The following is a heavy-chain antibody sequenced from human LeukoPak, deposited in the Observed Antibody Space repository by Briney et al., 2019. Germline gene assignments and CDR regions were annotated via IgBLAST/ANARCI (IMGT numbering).Heavy chain of an antibody. V-gene: IGHV3-21*01. D-gene: IGHD2-21*02. CDR3: ARHISPGFCGGDCHSLGYYFDY. J-gene: IGHJ4*02. CDR2: ISSGSSYI. CDR1: GFTFSTYS. Sequence: GGSLRLTCAASGFTFSTYSMNWVRQAPGKGLEWVSFISSGSSYIYYADSVKGRFTISRDNAKNSLYLQMNSLRAEDTAVYYCARHISPGFCGGDCHSLGYYFDYWGQGTLLTLSS.